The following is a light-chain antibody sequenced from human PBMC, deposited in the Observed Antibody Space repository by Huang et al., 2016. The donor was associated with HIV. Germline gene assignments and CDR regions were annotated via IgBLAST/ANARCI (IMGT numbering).Light chain of an antibody. CDR1: QRIGTY. V-gene: IGKV3-11*01. Sequence: EIVLTQSPVTLSLSPGDRATLSCRASQRIGTYLAWYQQKSGQAPRLLLYDVSNRADGVPARFSASGSETDCTLTMASLDPDEFAIDHCQQRSKWPLTFGGGTKVEMK. CDR2: DVS. CDR3: QQRSKWPLT. J-gene: IGKJ4*01.